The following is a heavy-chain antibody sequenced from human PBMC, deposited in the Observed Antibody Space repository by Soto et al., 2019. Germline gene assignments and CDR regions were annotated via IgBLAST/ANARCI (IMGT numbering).Heavy chain of an antibody. Sequence: QVQLVQSGGEVKKPGASVRVSCKASGYTFNIYGISWVRQAPGQGLEWVGWISAYKGNPHYGPKFEGRDTLTTDTPTNTAYMELRSLRSDDTAVYYCARESQAYQLSPNFYYYYGMDVWGQGTTVTVSS. V-gene: IGHV1-18*04. CDR2: ISAYKGNP. J-gene: IGHJ6*02. D-gene: IGHD2-2*01. CDR3: ARESQAYQLSPNFYYYYGMDV. CDR1: GYTFNIYG.